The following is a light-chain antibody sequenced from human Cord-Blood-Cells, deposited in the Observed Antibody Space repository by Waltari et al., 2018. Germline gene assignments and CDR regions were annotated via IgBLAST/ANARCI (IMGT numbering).Light chain of an antibody. CDR1: SGRLASNN. Sequence: NFMLTQPHSVSEPPGKTVTIPCTRSSGRLASNNVQWYQQRPGSAPTTVIYADNQRPSGVPDRFSGSIDSSSNSASLTIAGLKTEDEADYYCQSYDSSPWVFGGGTKLTVL. CDR3: QSYDSSPWV. V-gene: IGLV6-57*03. J-gene: IGLJ3*02. CDR2: ADN.